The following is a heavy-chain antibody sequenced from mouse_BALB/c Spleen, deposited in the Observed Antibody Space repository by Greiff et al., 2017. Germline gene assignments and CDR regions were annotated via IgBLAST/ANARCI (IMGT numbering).Heavy chain of an antibody. V-gene: IGHV3-6*02. CDR3: ARGKYGNYFAY. CDR1: GYSITSGYY. D-gene: IGHD2-10*02. Sequence: VQLKESGPGLVKPSQSLSLTCSVTGYSITSGYYWNWIRQFPGNKLEWMGYISYDGSNNYNPSLKNRISITRDTSKNQFFLKLNSVTTEDTATYYCARGKYGNYFAYWGQGTLVTVSA. CDR2: ISYDGSN. J-gene: IGHJ3*01.